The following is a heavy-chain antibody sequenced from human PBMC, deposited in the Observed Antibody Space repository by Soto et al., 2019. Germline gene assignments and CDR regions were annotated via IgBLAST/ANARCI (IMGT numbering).Heavy chain of an antibody. CDR1: GFTFSSYS. D-gene: IGHD1-1*01. Sequence: EVQLVESGGGLVKPGGSLRLSCAASGFTFSSYSMNWVRQAPGKGMEWVSSISSSSSYIYYADSVKGRFTISRDNAKNSLYLKMNSLRAEDTNVYDCEREKEERADSGKQPCYMDVGGKGTTVTVSS. CDR3: EREKEERADSGKQPCYMDV. CDR2: ISSSSSYI. V-gene: IGHV3-21*01. J-gene: IGHJ6*03.